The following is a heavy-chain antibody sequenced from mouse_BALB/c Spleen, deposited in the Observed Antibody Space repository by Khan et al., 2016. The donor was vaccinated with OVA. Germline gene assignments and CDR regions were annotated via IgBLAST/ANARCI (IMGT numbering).Heavy chain of an antibody. CDR1: GHTFTDYS. CDR3: ARREHWCFAV. Sequence: QIQLVQSGPEPKKPGETVKISCKASGHTFTDYSMHWVKQAPGKGLKWMGWINTETGEPTYADDFKGRFAFSLETSASTAYLQINNLKHEDTATXFCARREHWCFAVWGAGTTGSVSS. J-gene: IGHJ1*01. V-gene: IGHV9-2-1*01. CDR2: INTETGEP.